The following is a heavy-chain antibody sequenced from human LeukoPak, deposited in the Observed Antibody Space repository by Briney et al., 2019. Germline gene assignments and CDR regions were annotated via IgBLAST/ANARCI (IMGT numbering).Heavy chain of an antibody. CDR1: GSSFTDFW. CDR2: IYPDDSDT. V-gene: IGHV5-51*01. D-gene: IGHD3-16*02. Sequence: GESLQISCKGSGSSFTDFWIAWVRQMPGKGLEWMGIIYPDDSDTRYSPSFQGQVTISADKSISTAYLQWSSLKASDTAMYYCARHSKGRLGELSLYGMDVWGQGTTATVSS. J-gene: IGHJ6*02. CDR3: ARHSKGRLGELSLYGMDV.